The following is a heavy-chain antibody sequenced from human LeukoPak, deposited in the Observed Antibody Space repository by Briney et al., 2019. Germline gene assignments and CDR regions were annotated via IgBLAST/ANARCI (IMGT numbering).Heavy chain of an antibody. Sequence: PGGSLRLSCAASGFTFNTYAMNWVRQAPGKGLEWVSSITSRGHTFYADSVKGRFTISRDNTENSLYLQMNSLRAEDTAVYYCARDPGDGDYWGQGTLVTVS. CDR2: ITSRGHT. V-gene: IGHV3-21*01. CDR1: GFTFNTYA. J-gene: IGHJ4*02. CDR3: ARDPGDGDY.